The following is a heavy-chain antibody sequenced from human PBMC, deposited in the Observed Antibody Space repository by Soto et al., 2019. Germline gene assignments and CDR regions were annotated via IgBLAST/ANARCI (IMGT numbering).Heavy chain of an antibody. Sequence: KVAAASVKVSCKASGGTFSRYTINWVRQAPGQGLEWMGRIIPIAAIANYTQKFQGRVTITVDKSSTTAYMELSSLRSDDTAVYYCARDLHGDPYYWGQGTLVTVSS. CDR3: ARDLHGDPYY. V-gene: IGHV1-69*04. CDR2: IIPIAAIA. J-gene: IGHJ4*02. CDR1: GGTFSRYT. D-gene: IGHD4-17*01.